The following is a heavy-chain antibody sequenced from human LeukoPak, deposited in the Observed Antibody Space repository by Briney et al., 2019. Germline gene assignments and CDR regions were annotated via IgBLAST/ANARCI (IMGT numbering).Heavy chain of an antibody. V-gene: IGHV1-3*02. CDR1: GYTFTSYA. CDR2: SNAGNGNT. D-gene: IGHD6-19*01. J-gene: IGHJ4*02. Sequence: ASVKVSCKASGYTFTSYAMHWVRQAPGQRLEWMGWSNAGNGNTKYSQEFQGRVTITRDTSASTAYMELSSLRSEDTAVYYCARGVFSSGWYPDNFDYWGQGTLVTVSS. CDR3: ARGVFSSGWYPDNFDY.